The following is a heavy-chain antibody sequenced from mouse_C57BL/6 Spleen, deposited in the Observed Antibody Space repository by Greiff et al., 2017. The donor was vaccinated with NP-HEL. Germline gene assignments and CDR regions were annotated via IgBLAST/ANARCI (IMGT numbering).Heavy chain of an antibody. CDR1: GYTFTRYW. V-gene: IGHV1-52*01. J-gene: IGHJ2*01. CDR3: ARGGNFFDY. Sequence: QVQLQQPGAELVRPGSSVQLSCKASGYTFTRYWMHWVKQRPIQGLEWIGNIDPSDSETHYNQKFKDKATLTVDKSSSTAYMQLSSLTSEDSAVYYCARGGNFFDYWGQGTTLTVSS. CDR2: IDPSDSET.